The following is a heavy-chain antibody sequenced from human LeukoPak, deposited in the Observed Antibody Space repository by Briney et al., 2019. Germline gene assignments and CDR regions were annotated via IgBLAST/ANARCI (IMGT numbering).Heavy chain of an antibody. D-gene: IGHD6-19*01. CDR3: TRLQIAVAGPNWFDP. CDR2: IKQDGSVQ. J-gene: IGHJ5*02. V-gene: IGHV3-7*01. CDR1: KFTFSSYW. Sequence: GGSLRLSCAASKFTFSSYWMSWVRQAPGKGLEWVANIKQDGSVQFYMNSLKGRFSVSRDNAKNSLYLQMNGLRVEDTAVYYCTRLQIAVAGPNWFDPWGQGTLVTVSS.